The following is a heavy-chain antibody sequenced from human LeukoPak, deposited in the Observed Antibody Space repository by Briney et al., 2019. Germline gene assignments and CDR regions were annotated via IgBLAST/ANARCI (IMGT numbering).Heavy chain of an antibody. D-gene: IGHD3-3*01. V-gene: IGHV3-30*18. CDR1: GFTFSNYA. CDR2: ISYDGSNK. J-gene: IGHJ4*02. CDR3: AKDGGLHLDY. Sequence: GGSLRLSCAASGFTFSNYAMHWVRQAPGKGLEWVAVISYDGSNKYYADSVKGRFTISRDNSKNTLYLQMNSLRPKDTAVYYCAKDGGLHLDYWGQGSLVTVSS.